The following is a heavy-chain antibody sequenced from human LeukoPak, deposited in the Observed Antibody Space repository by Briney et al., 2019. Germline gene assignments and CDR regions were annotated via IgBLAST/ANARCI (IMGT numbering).Heavy chain of an antibody. D-gene: IGHD4-17*01. V-gene: IGHV3-48*03. J-gene: IGHJ4*02. CDR1: GFTFSSYE. CDR2: ISSSGSNI. CDR3: ARVRTTVTYYFDY. Sequence: GGSLRLSCAASGFTFSSYEMNWVRQAPGKGLEWVSYISSSGSNIYYADSVKGRITISRDSAKNSLYLQMNSLRAEDTAVYYCARVRTTVTYYFDYWGQGTLVTVSS.